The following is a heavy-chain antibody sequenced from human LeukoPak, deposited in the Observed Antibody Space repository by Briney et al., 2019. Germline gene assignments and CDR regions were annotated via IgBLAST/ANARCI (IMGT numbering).Heavy chain of an antibody. D-gene: IGHD3-10*01. J-gene: IGHJ5*02. CDR3: ARVRRSGSRNWFDP. CDR1: GYTFTSYD. V-gene: IGHV1-8*01. Sequence: ASVKVSCTASGYTFTSYDINWVRQATGQGLEWMGWMNPNSGNTGYAQKFQGRVTMTRNTSISTAYMELSSLRSEDTAVYYCARVRRSGSRNWFDPWGQGTLVTVSS. CDR2: MNPNSGNT.